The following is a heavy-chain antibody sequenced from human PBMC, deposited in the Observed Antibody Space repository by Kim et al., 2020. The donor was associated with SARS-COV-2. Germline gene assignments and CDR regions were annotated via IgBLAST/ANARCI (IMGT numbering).Heavy chain of an antibody. J-gene: IGHJ4*02. CDR2: IGTGSSPI. Sequence: GGSLRLSCVASGFAFSIYGMNWVRQAPGKGLEWVSYIGTGSSPIYYADSVRGRFTVSRDDAKNSLYLQMNSLRDEDTAVYYCARTSPLDYWGQGTLVTVS. V-gene: IGHV3-48*02. CDR3: ARTSPLDY. CDR1: GFAFSIYG.